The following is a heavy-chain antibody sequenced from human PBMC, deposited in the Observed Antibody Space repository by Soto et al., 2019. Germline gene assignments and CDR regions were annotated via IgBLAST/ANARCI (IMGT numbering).Heavy chain of an antibody. CDR2: ISYDGSNK. V-gene: IGHV3-30*18. Sequence: GGSLRLSCAASGFTVSSYGMHWVRQAPGKGLEWVAVISYDGSNKYYADSVKGRFTISRDNSKNTLYLQMNSLRAEDTAVYYCAKVEMATNAFDIWGQGTMVTVSS. CDR1: GFTVSSYG. D-gene: IGHD5-12*01. CDR3: AKVEMATNAFDI. J-gene: IGHJ3*02.